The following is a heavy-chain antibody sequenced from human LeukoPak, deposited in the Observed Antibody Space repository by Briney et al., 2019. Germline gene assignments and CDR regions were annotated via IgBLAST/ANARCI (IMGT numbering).Heavy chain of an antibody. D-gene: IGHD5-24*01. CDR1: GGTFSSYA. J-gene: IGHJ3*02. CDR3: ARDSEMATMLHI. Sequence: SVKVSCKASGGTFSSYAISWVRQAPGQGLEWMGGIIPIFGTANYAQKFQGRVTITANESTSTAYMELSSLRSEDTAVYYCARDSEMATMLHIWGQGTMVTVSS. V-gene: IGHV1-69*01. CDR2: IIPIFGTA.